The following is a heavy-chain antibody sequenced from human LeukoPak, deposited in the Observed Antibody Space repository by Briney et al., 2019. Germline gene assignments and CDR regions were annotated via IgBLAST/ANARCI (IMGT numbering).Heavy chain of an antibody. J-gene: IGHJ4*02. Sequence: SETLSLTCAVYGGSFSGYYWSWLRQPPGKGLEWIGEINHSGSTNYNPSLKSRVTISVDTSKNQFSLKLSSVTAADTAVYYCARRLYSGSWALDYWGQGTLVTVSS. V-gene: IGHV4-34*01. CDR3: ARRLYSGSWALDY. CDR2: INHSGST. CDR1: GGSFSGYY. D-gene: IGHD6-13*01.